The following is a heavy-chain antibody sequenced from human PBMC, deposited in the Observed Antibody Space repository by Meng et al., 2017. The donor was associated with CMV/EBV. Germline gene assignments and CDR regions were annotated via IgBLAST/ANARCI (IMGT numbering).Heavy chain of an antibody. CDR3: AREGGGDSGGYGRASYYYYYYGMDV. D-gene: IGHD5-12*01. CDR2: VNPNSGNT. V-gene: IGHV1-8*01. J-gene: IGHJ6*02. CDR1: GYTFTSYD. Sequence: ASVKVSCKASGYTFTSYDINWVRQATGQGLEWMGWVNPNSGNTGYAQKFQGRVTMTRNTSISTAYMELSSLRSEDTAVYYCAREGGGDSGGYGRASYYYYYYGMDVWGQGTTVTVSS.